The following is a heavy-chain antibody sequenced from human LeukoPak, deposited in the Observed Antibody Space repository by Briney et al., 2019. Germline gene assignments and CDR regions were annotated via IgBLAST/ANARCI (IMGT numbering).Heavy chain of an antibody. D-gene: IGHD4-17*01. CDR2: IHYSGST. CDR3: ARAFGDYDPPGAFDI. CDR1: GGSISSYY. Sequence: PSETLSLTCTVSGGSISSYYWSWIRQPPGKGLEWIGYIHYSGSTNYNPSLKSRVTISVDTSKNQFSLKLSSVTAADTAVYYCARAFGDYDPPGAFDIWGQGTMVTVSS. V-gene: IGHV4-59*01. J-gene: IGHJ3*02.